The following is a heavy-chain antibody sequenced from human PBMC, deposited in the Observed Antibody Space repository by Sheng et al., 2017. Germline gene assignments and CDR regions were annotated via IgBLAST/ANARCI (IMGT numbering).Heavy chain of an antibody. CDR2: ISYDGSNK. V-gene: IGHV3-30*18. D-gene: IGHD3-22*01. Sequence: QVQLVESGGGVVQPGRSLRLSCAASGFTFSSYGMHWVRQAPGKGLEWVAVISYDGSNKYYADSVKGRFTISRDNSKNTLYLQMNSLRAEDTAVYYCAKESSGYLLRYFDLWGRGTLVTVSS. J-gene: IGHJ2*01. CDR3: AKESSGYLLRYFDL. CDR1: GFTFSSYG.